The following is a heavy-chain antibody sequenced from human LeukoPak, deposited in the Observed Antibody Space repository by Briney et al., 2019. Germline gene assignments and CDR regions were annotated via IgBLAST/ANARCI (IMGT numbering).Heavy chain of an antibody. V-gene: IGHV6-1*01. CDR3: ARGSPRQHLANFFDP. CDR1: GDSVSSDSAA. J-gene: IGHJ5*02. Sequence: SQTLSLTCAISGDSVSSDSAAWNWIRRSPSRGIEWLGRTYYRSKWYNNYAESVKSRITIDPDTSKNHFSLQLNSVTPEDSAVYFCARGSPRQHLANFFDPWGQGTLVTVSS. D-gene: IGHD6-13*01. CDR2: TYYRSKWYN.